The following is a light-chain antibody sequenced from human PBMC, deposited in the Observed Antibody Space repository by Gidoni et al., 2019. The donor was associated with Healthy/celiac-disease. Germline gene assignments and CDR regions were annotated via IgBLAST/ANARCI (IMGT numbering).Light chain of an antibody. CDR1: QSLSSY. Sequence: DIQLTQSPYSLSASVGDRLTITCRASQSLSSYLNWYQQKPGKAPKLLIYAASSLQSGVPSRFSGSGSGTDFTLTISSLQPEDFATYYCQQSYSTPYTFGQGTKLEIK. CDR3: QQSYSTPYT. CDR2: AAS. V-gene: IGKV1-39*01. J-gene: IGKJ2*01.